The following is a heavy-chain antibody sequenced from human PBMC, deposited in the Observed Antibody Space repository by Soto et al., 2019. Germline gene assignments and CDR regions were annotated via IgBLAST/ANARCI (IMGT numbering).Heavy chain of an antibody. D-gene: IGHD4-17*01. CDR2: IYYSGST. J-gene: IGHJ4*02. Sequence: SETLSLTCAVSGGSINSGDYYWSWIRQPPGQGLEWIGYIYYSGSTYYNPPLRSRVTISIDTSKNLFFLNLTSVTAADTAVYFCARIGLTSALLWGQGTMVTVSS. V-gene: IGHV4-30-4*01. CDR3: ARIGLTSALL. CDR1: GGSINSGDYY.